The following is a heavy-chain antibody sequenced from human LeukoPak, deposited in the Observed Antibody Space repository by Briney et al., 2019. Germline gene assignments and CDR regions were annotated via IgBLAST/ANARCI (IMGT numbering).Heavy chain of an antibody. Sequence: SETLSLTCAVYGGSFSGYYWSWIRQPPGKGLEWIGEINHSGSTNYNPSLKSRVTISVDKSKNQFSLKLSSVTAADTAVYYCARGGYYYDSSGYLPHNFDYWGQGTLVAVSS. V-gene: IGHV4-34*01. J-gene: IGHJ4*02. CDR1: GGSFSGYY. CDR3: ARGGYYYDSSGYLPHNFDY. D-gene: IGHD3-22*01. CDR2: INHSGST.